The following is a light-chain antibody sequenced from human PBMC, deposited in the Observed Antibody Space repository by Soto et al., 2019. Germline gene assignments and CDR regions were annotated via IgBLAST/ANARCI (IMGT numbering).Light chain of an antibody. V-gene: IGKV1-5*03. J-gene: IGKJ1*01. CDR1: QSISSW. Sequence: DIQMTQSPSTLSASVGDRVTITCRASQSISSWLAWYQQKPGKAPKLLINKASSLESGVPSRVSGSGFGTEFTLTTGNLQPDDFATYYSQQYATYRTFGQGTKVESK. CDR3: QQYATYRT. CDR2: KAS.